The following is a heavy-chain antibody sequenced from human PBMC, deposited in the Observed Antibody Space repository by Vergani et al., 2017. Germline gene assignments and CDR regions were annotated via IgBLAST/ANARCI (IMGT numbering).Heavy chain of an antibody. CDR3: AKGPGVYDRSGYYLHHDDS. J-gene: IGHJ4*02. V-gene: IGHV3-30*18. Sequence: QVQLVESGGGVVQPGRSLRLSCAASGFTFSGYGMHWVRQAPGKGLEWVAVISYDGSNKYYVDSVKGRFTISRDNPKNTLYLQMNSLRVEDTAVYYCAKGPGVYDRSGYYLHHDDSWGQGTLVTVSS. CDR1: GFTFSGYG. CDR2: ISYDGSNK. D-gene: IGHD3-22*01.